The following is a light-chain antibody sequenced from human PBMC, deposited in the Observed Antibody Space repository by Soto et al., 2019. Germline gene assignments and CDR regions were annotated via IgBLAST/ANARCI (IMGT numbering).Light chain of an antibody. CDR2: DAS. J-gene: IGKJ5*01. CDR1: QSVSNS. V-gene: IGKV3-11*01. Sequence: EIVVTQSPATLSLSPGERVTLSCRASQSVSNSLAWYQQKPGQAPRLLIYDASNRATDIPARFSGSGSGTDFTLTISSLEPEDFAVYYCQQRSNWPLYTFGQGTRLEIK. CDR3: QQRSNWPLYT.